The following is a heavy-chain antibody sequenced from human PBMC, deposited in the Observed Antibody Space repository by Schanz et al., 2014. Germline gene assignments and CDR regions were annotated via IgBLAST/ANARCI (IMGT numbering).Heavy chain of an antibody. Sequence: QVQLVESGGGLVKPGGSLRLSCTASGFTFSDYYMTWIRQAPGKGLEWVSYVSSNNIYTKYADSVRGRFTISRDNAKNSLLLKMNSLSADDTAVYYCARDMLRRYGALEIWGRGTMVTVSS. CDR1: GFTFSDYY. CDR2: VSSNNIYT. D-gene: IGHD2-8*01. V-gene: IGHV3-11*06. CDR3: ARDMLRRYGALEI. J-gene: IGHJ3*02.